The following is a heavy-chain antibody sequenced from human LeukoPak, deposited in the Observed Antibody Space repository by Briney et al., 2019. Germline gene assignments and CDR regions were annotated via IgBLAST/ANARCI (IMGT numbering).Heavy chain of an antibody. Sequence: SETLSLTCTVSGVSISSSYWSWIRQPPGKGLEWIGYISYRGTTKYNPPLKSRVTISFDTSKNQVSLNLTSVTAADTAVYYCARDPGSCSGGSCSFYWYFDLWGRGTLVTVSS. D-gene: IGHD2-15*01. CDR3: ARDPGSCSGGSCSFYWYFDL. V-gene: IGHV4-59*01. J-gene: IGHJ2*01. CDR2: ISYRGTT. CDR1: GVSISSSY.